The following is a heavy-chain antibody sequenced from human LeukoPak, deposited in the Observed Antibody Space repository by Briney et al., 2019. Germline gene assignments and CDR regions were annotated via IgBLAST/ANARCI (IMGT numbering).Heavy chain of an antibody. Sequence: AAVKVSCKASGYTFTGYYMHWVRQAPGQGLAWMGWINPNSGGTNYAQKFQGRDTMTRDTSISTAYMELSRLRSDDTAVYYCAREPLFMITFGGVYELWGQGTLVTVSS. CDR1: GYTFTGYY. CDR3: AREPLFMITFGGVYEL. J-gene: IGHJ4*02. D-gene: IGHD3-16*01. V-gene: IGHV1-2*02. CDR2: INPNSGGT.